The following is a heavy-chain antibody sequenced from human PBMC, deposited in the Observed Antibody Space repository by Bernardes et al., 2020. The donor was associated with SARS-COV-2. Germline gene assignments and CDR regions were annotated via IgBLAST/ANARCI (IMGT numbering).Heavy chain of an antibody. V-gene: IGHV1-2*02. CDR1: GYTFTGYY. J-gene: IGHJ6*02. CDR2: INPNSGGT. CDR3: AIPPTNYDRYGMDV. Sequence: ASVKVSCKASGYTFTGYYMHWVRQAPGQGLEWMGWINPNSGGTNYAQKFQGRVTMTRDTSISTAYMELSRLRSDATAVYDCAIPPTNYDRYGMDVWGQGTTVTVSS. D-gene: IGHD3-22*01.